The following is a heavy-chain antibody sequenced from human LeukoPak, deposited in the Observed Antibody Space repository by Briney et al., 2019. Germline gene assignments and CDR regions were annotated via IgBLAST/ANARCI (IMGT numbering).Heavy chain of an antibody. CDR1: GYTFTSYY. J-gene: IGHJ4*02. D-gene: IGHD3-22*01. V-gene: IGHV1-46*01. CDR3: ARDRYYYDSSGYSPKYYFDY. CDR2: INPSGGST. Sequence: ASVKVSCKASGYTFTSYYMHWVRQAPGQGLEWMGIINPSGGSTSYAQKFQGGVTMTRDMSTSTVYMELSSLRSEDTAVYYCARDRYYYDSSGYSPKYYFDYWGQGTLVTVSS.